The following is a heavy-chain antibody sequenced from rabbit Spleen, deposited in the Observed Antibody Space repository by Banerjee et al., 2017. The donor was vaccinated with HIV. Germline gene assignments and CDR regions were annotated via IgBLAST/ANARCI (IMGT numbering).Heavy chain of an antibody. CDR1: GFSFSSTHY. D-gene: IGHD4-2*01. Sequence: QEQLVESGGGLVQPEGSLTLTCTASGFSFSSTHYMCWVRQAPGKGLEWIACIDTGGSGFTYFASWAKGRFTCSKTSSTTVTLQMTSLTAADTATYFCARGDFCFNLWGQGTLVTVS. J-gene: IGHJ4*01. CDR2: IDTGGSGFT. V-gene: IGHV1S45*01. CDR3: ARGDFCFNL.